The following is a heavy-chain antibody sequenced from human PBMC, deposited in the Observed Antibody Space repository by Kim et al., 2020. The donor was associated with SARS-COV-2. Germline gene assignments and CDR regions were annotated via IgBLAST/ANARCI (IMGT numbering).Heavy chain of an antibody. D-gene: IGHD3-22*01. Sequence: ASVKVSCKASGYTFTSYDINWVRPATGQGLEWMGWMNPNSGNTGYAQKFQGRVTMTRNTSISTAYMELSSLRSEDTAVYYCARGRNTMIVVVITPIYYYGMDVWGQGTTVTVSS. CDR1: GYTFTSYD. CDR3: ARGRNTMIVVVITPIYYYGMDV. CDR2: MNPNSGNT. J-gene: IGHJ6*02. V-gene: IGHV1-8*01.